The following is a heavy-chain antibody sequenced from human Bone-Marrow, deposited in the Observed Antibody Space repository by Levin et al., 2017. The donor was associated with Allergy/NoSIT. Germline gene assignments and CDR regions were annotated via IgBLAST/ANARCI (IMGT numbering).Heavy chain of an antibody. V-gene: IGHV3-53*01. CDR2: IFTEGTT. CDR3: ARDRKKGYSYWSAYYGHERPDSFYGMDV. CDR1: GFTVSSNS. D-gene: IGHD3-3*01. J-gene: IGHJ6*02. Sequence: SCAASGFTVSSNSMTWVRQAPGKGLEWVSVIFTEGTTNYADSVRGRFTMSRDNSQNTVFLQMHSLRGEDTAVYFCARDRKKGYSYWSAYYGHERPDSFYGMDVWGQGTTVTVS.